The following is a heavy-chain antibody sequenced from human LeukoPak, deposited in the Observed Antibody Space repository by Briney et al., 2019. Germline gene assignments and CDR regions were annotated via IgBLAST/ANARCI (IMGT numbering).Heavy chain of an antibody. CDR2: INHSGST. V-gene: IGHV4-34*01. D-gene: IGHD4-11*01. Sequence: SETLSLTCAVYGGSFSGYYWSWIRQPPGKGLEWIGEINHSGSTNYNPSLKSRVTISVDTSKNQFSLKLSSVPAADTAVYYCARGQYGDYYYYYGMDVWGQGTTVTVSS. CDR1: GGSFSGYY. CDR3: ARGQYGDYYYYYGMDV. J-gene: IGHJ6*02.